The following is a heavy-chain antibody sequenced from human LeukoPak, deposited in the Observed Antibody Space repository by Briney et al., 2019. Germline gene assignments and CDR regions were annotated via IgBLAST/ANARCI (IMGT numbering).Heavy chain of an antibody. CDR1: GGTFSSYA. CDR3: ARDADCSSTSCYIFQH. D-gene: IGHD2-2*02. CDR2: IIPIFGTA. Sequence: SVKVSCKASGGTFSSYAISWVRQAPGQGLEWMGGIIPIFGTANYAQKFQGRVTITADESTSTAYMELSSLRSEDTAVYYCARDADCSSTSCYIFQHWGQGTLVTVSS. V-gene: IGHV1-69*13. J-gene: IGHJ1*01.